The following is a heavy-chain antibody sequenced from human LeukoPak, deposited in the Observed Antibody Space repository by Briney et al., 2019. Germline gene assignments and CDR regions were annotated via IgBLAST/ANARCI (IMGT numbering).Heavy chain of an antibody. CDR1: GYTFTSYY. J-gene: IGHJ4*02. CDR3: ARGPSSTSCYHSDY. V-gene: IGHV1-2*02. CDR2: INPNSGGT. Sequence: ASVKVSCKASGYTFTSYYMHWVRQAPGQGLEWMGWINPNSGGTNYAQKFQGRVTMTRDTSISTAYMELSRLRSDDTAVYYCARGPSSTSCYHSDYWGQGTLVTVSS. D-gene: IGHD2-2*01.